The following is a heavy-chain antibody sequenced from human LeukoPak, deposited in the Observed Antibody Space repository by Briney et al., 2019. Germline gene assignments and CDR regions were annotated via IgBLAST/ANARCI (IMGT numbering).Heavy chain of an antibody. CDR3: ATYDRSGYFIY. J-gene: IGHJ4*02. D-gene: IGHD3-22*01. Sequence: ASVKVSCKVSGYTLTEVSMHWVRQAPGKGLEWMGGFDPEQDETIYTQKFQGRVTMTEDTSTDTAYMEVSSLRSEDTAVYYCATYDRSGYFIYWGQGTLVTVSS. V-gene: IGHV1-24*01. CDR1: GYTLTEVS. CDR2: FDPEQDET.